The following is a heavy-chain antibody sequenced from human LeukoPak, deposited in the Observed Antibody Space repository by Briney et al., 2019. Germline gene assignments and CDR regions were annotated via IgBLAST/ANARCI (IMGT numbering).Heavy chain of an antibody. CDR1: GYTFTIYG. Sequence: ASVKVSCKASGYTFTIYGISWVRHAPGQGLEWMGCISAYNGNTNYAQKLQGRVPMTTDTSTSTAYMELRSLRSDDTAVCYCARAAVNRNAEGLYDYWGQGTLVTVSS. CDR2: ISAYNGNT. D-gene: IGHD1-14*01. V-gene: IGHV1-18*01. J-gene: IGHJ4*02. CDR3: ARAAVNRNAEGLYDY.